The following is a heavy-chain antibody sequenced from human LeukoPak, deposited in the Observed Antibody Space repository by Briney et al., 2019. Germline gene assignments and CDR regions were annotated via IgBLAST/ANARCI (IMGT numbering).Heavy chain of an antibody. CDR2: ISSSGSMI. J-gene: IGHJ4*02. D-gene: IGHD4-17*01. Sequence: PGGSLRLSCAASGFTFSDYYMSWIRQAPGKGLEWVSYISSSGSMISDADSVKGRFTISRDNAKNSLYLQMNSLRAEDTAVYYCARDEYIHGDLTNFDSWGQGTLVIVSS. CDR3: ARDEYIHGDLTNFDS. V-gene: IGHV3-11*04. CDR1: GFTFSDYY.